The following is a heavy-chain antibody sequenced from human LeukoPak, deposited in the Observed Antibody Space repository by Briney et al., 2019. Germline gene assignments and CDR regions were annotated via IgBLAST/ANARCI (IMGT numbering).Heavy chain of an antibody. V-gene: IGHV4-59*01. CDR3: ARDKVRNYYDSSGYYHEPVLDAFDI. CDR1: GGPISSYY. D-gene: IGHD3-22*01. J-gene: IGHJ3*02. Sequence: SETLSLTCTVSGGPISSYYWGWIRQPPGKGLEWIGYIYYSGSTNYNPSLKSRVTISVDTSKNQFSLKLSSVTAADTAVYYCARDKVRNYYDSSGYYHEPVLDAFDIWGQGTMVTVSS. CDR2: IYYSGST.